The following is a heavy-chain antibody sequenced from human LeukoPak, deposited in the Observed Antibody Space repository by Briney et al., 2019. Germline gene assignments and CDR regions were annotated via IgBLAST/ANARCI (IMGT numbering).Heavy chain of an antibody. V-gene: IGHV1-69*06. CDR2: IIPIFGTA. Sequence: GASVKVSCKASGGTFSSYAISWVRQAPGQGLEWMGGIIPIFGTANYAQKFQGRVTITADKSTSTAYMELSSLRSDDTAVYYCARDSYGDYYYYMDVWGKGTTVTVSS. D-gene: IGHD4-17*01. CDR1: GGTFSSYA. J-gene: IGHJ6*03. CDR3: ARDSYGDYYYYMDV.